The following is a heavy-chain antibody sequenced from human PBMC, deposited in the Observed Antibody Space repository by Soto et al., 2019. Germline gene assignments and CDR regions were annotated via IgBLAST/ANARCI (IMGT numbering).Heavy chain of an antibody. D-gene: IGHD3-22*01. CDR3: ATEPIYYNDGSGYYPLGH. CDR1: GYSFATYG. CDR2: ISAHNGDT. J-gene: IGHJ4*02. Sequence: QVQLVQSGAEVKKPGASVKVSCKASGYSFATYGFSWVRQAPGQGLECVGWISAHNGDTHYSQKFQGRVTLTTDTSTNTGYMELRSHTSDDTAVYFCATEPIYYNDGSGYYPLGHWGQGALVTVSA. V-gene: IGHV1-18*04.